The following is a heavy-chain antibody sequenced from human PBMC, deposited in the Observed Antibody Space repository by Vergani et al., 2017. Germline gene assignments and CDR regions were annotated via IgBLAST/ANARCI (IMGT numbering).Heavy chain of an antibody. CDR2: LTGGGGST. Sequence: EVQLLESGGSLKQPGGSVRLSCAASGFTFSTCAMHWVRQAPGKGLEWVSALTGGGGSTYYADSFKGRFIISRDNSRDTLYLQMNSLRPEDTATYYCVKDAGSYKNFFDSWGQGTLVTVSS. CDR3: VKDAGSYKNFFDS. CDR1: GFTFSTCA. J-gene: IGHJ4*02. D-gene: IGHD1-26*01. V-gene: IGHV3-23*01.